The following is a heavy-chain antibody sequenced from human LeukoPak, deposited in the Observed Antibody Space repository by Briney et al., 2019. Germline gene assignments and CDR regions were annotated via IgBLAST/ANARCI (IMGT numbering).Heavy chain of an antibody. D-gene: IGHD6-6*01. CDR3: ARVREYSSSSWVDYYFDY. J-gene: IGHJ4*02. CDR2: INWNGGST. V-gene: IGHV3-20*04. Sequence: GGSLRLPCAASGFTFDDYGMRWVRQAPGKGLGWVSVINWNGGSTGYADSVKGRFTISRDNAKNSLYLQMNSLRAEDTALYYCARVREYSSSSWVDYYFDYWGQGTLVTVSS. CDR1: GFTFDDYG.